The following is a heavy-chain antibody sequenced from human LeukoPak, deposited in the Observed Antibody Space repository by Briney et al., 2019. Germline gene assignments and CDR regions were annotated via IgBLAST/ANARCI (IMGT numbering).Heavy chain of an antibody. CDR1: GYTFTGYY. CDR2: INPNSGGT. Sequence: ASVKVSCKASGYTFTGYYMHWVRQAPGQGLEWMGRINPNSGGTNYAQKFQGRVTMTRDTSISTAYMELSRLRSDDTAVYYCARDTNGDYYGSGSYSYWGQGTLVTVSS. V-gene: IGHV1-2*06. J-gene: IGHJ4*02. CDR3: ARDTNGDYYGSGSYSY. D-gene: IGHD3-10*01.